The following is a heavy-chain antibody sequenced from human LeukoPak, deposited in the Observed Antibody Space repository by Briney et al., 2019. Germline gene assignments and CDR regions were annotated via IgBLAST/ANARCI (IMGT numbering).Heavy chain of an antibody. J-gene: IGHJ5*02. Sequence: SETLSLTCTVSGGSISSYYWSWIRQPPGKGLEWIGYIYYSGSTNYNTSLKSRVTISVDTSKNQFSLKLSSVTAADTAVYYCARGYCSGGSCYVPDNWFDPWGQGTLVTVSS. CDR2: IYYSGST. CDR1: GGSISSYY. V-gene: IGHV4-59*01. D-gene: IGHD2-15*01. CDR3: ARGYCSGGSCYVPDNWFDP.